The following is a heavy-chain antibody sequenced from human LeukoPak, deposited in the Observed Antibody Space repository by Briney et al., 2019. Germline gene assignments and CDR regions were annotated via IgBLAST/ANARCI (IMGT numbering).Heavy chain of an antibody. J-gene: IGHJ5*02. D-gene: IGHD6-19*01. V-gene: IGHV5-51*01. Sequence: GESLKISCKGSGYSFTSYWIGWVRQMPGKGLEWMGIIYPGDSDTRYSPSFQGQVTISADKSISTAYLQWSSLKASDTAMYCCARLKQWLARSNWFDPWGQGTLVTVSS. CDR1: GYSFTSYW. CDR3: ARLKQWLARSNWFDP. CDR2: IYPGDSDT.